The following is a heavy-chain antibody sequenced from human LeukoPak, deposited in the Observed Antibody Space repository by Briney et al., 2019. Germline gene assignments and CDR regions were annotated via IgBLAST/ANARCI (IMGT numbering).Heavy chain of an antibody. Sequence: PSETLSLTCTVSGGSISSYYWSWVRQHPGKDLEWIGYIYYTGSTYYNPSLESRVTISVDTSKNQFSLTLSSVTAADTALYYCARVKSYWRYFDYWGRGTLVTVSS. J-gene: IGHJ4*02. CDR1: GGSISSYY. CDR3: ARVKSYWRYFDY. V-gene: IGHV4-59*06. CDR2: IYYTGST. D-gene: IGHD2/OR15-2a*01.